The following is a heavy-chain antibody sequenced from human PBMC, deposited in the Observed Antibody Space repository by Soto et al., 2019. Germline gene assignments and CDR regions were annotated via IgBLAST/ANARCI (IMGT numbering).Heavy chain of an antibody. CDR2: INPNSGGT. CDR3: ARVFIGYYSVHCYSYGMDV. J-gene: IGHJ6*02. D-gene: IGHD5-12*01. Sequence: ASVKVSCKASGYTFTGYYMHWVRQAPGQGLEWMGWINPNSGGTNYAQKFQGRVTMTRDTSISTAYMELSRLRSDDTAVYYCARVFIGYYSVHCYSYGMDVWGHGITVTVSS. V-gene: IGHV1-2*02. CDR1: GYTFTGYY.